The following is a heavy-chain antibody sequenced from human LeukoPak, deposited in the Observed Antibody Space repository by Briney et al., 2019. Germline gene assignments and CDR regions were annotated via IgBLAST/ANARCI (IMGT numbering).Heavy chain of an antibody. CDR1: GFNLSTYT. V-gene: IGHV3-21*01. CDR2: ISSSSSFI. D-gene: IGHD1-26*01. J-gene: IGHJ4*02. Sequence: PGGSLRLSCAVSGFNLSTYTMNWVRQAPGKGLEWVSSISSSSSFIFYADSVKGRFTISRDNAKNSLYLQMNSLRAEDTAVYYCAREKFDSGSHTTPDYWGQGTLVTVSS. CDR3: AREKFDSGSHTTPDY.